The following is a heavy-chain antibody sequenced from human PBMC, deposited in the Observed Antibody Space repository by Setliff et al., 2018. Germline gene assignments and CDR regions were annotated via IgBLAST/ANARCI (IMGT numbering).Heavy chain of an antibody. D-gene: IGHD3-16*01. CDR1: GFTFSNHW. Sequence: LRLSCAASGFTFSNHWMTWVRQAPGKGLEWVANIKQDGSDKYYVDSVKGRFTVSRDNAKNSLYLQMSSLRAEDTATYFCARDRGGGLYDYWGQGTVVTVSS. J-gene: IGHJ4*02. CDR2: IKQDGSDK. V-gene: IGHV3-7*01. CDR3: ARDRGGGLYDY.